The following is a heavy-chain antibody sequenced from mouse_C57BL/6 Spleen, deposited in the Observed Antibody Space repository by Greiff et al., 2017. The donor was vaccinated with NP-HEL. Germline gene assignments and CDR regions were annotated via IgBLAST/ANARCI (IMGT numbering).Heavy chain of an antibody. D-gene: IGHD1-1*01. Sequence: QVQLKQSGPELVKPGASVKISCKASGYAFSSSWMNWVKQRPGKGLEWIGRIYPGDGDTNYNGKFKGKATLTADKSSSTAYMQLSSLTSEDSAVYFCARTLLRIYYFDYWGQGTTLTVSS. V-gene: IGHV1-82*01. J-gene: IGHJ2*01. CDR3: ARTLLRIYYFDY. CDR2: IYPGDGDT. CDR1: GYAFSSSW.